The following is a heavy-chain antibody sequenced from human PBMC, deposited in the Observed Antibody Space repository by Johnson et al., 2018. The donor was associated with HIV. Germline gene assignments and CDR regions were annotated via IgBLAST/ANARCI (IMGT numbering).Heavy chain of an antibody. J-gene: IGHJ3*02. CDR2: IRYDGSNK. Sequence: VQLVESGGGLVQPGRSLRLSCAASGFPFSSYGMHWVRQAPGKGLEWVAFIRYDGSNKYYADSVKGRFTISRDNSKNTLYLQMNSLRAEDTAVYYCAKDRNALYWWSDAFDMWGQGTMVTVSS. D-gene: IGHD2-8*02. CDR3: AKDRNALYWWSDAFDM. CDR1: GFPFSSYG. V-gene: IGHV3-30*02.